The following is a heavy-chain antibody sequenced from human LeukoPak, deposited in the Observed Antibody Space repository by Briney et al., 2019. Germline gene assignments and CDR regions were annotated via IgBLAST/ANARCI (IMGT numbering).Heavy chain of an antibody. Sequence: KPSETLSLTCTVSGGSISSYYWSWIRQPPGRGLEWIGYIYYSGSTNYNPSLKSRVTISVDTSKNQFSLKLSSVTAADTAVYYCARGLPPFDYWGQGTLVTVSS. J-gene: IGHJ4*02. CDR2: IYYSGST. CDR3: ARGLPPFDY. V-gene: IGHV4-59*01. CDR1: GGSISSYY.